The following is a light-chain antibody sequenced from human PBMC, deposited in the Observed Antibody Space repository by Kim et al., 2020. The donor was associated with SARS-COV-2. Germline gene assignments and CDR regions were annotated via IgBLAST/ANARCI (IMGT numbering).Light chain of an antibody. Sequence: GQSGIISCTGTSSDVGAYNYVSWYQQHPGKAPKLMIYEVSQRPSGVPDRFSGSKSGNTASLTVSGLQAEDEADYYCSSYGGNNNLMFGGGTQLTVL. CDR1: SSDVGAYNY. CDR2: EVS. J-gene: IGLJ3*02. CDR3: SSYGGNNNLM. V-gene: IGLV2-8*01.